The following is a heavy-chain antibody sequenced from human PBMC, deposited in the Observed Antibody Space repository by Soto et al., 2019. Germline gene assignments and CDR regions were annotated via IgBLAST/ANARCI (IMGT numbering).Heavy chain of an antibody. J-gene: IGHJ4*02. CDR2: ISYDGSNK. CDR3: ARDKIYLRFLEWSYFFDF. CDR1: GFTFSSYA. V-gene: IGHV3-30-3*01. D-gene: IGHD3-3*01. Sequence: GGSLRLSCAASGFTFSSYAMHWVRQAPGKGLEWVAVISYDGSNKYYADSVKGRFTISRDNSKNTLYLQMNSLRAEDTAVYYCARDKIYLRFLEWSYFFDFCGQGSLVPVYS.